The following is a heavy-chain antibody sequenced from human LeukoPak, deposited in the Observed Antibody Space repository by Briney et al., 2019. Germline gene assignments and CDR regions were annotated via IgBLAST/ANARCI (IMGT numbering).Heavy chain of an antibody. V-gene: IGHV3-23*01. CDR2: ISGSGGST. Sequence: QPGGSLRLXCAASGFTFSSYAMSWVRQAPGKGLEWVSAISGSGGSTYYADSVKGRFTISRDNSKNTLYLQMNSLRAEDTAVYYCAKGWDSSGWYSDDAFDIWGQGTMVTVSS. CDR3: AKGWDSSGWYSDDAFDI. J-gene: IGHJ3*02. D-gene: IGHD6-19*01. CDR1: GFTFSSYA.